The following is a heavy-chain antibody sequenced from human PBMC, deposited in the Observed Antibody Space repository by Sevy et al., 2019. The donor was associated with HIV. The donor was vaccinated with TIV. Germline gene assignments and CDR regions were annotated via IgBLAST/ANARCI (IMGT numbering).Heavy chain of an antibody. Sequence: GGSLRLSCAASGFTFSNAWMSWVRQAPGKGLEWVGRIKSKTDGGTTDYAAPVKGRFTISRDDSKNTLYLQMNSLKTEDTAVYYCTTDHAPVSSAFDIWGQGTMVTVSS. CDR3: TTDHAPVSSAFDI. CDR2: IKSKTDGGTT. J-gene: IGHJ3*02. CDR1: GFTFSNAW. V-gene: IGHV3-15*01.